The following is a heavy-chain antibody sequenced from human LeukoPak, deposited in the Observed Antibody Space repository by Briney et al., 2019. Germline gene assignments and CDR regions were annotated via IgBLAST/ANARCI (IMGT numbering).Heavy chain of an antibody. CDR3: AKDLYYDSSGYSLRGAFDI. V-gene: IGHV3-30*18. CDR2: ISYDGSNK. Sequence: GGSLRLSCAASGFTFSSYGMHWVRQAPGKGLEWVAVISYDGSNKYYADSVKGRFTISRDNSKNTLYLQMNSLRAEDTAVYYCAKDLYYDSSGYSLRGAFDIWGQGTMVTVSS. D-gene: IGHD3-22*01. CDR1: GFTFSSYG. J-gene: IGHJ3*02.